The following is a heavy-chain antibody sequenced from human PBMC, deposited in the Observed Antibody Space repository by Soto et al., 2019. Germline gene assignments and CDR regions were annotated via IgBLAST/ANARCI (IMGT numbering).Heavy chain of an antibody. CDR3: ARAEAILTGCDAFDL. CDR1: GITLSSYA. J-gene: IGHJ3*01. CDR2: ISYDGSNK. V-gene: IGHV3-30-3*01. D-gene: IGHD3-9*01. Sequence: PGGSLRLSWAAAGITLSSYAMHWVRQAPGKGLEWVAVISYDGSNKYYADSVKGRFTISRDNAKNTLDLQMNSLRAEDTAEYYCARAEAILTGCDAFDLCRQGTMVTVS.